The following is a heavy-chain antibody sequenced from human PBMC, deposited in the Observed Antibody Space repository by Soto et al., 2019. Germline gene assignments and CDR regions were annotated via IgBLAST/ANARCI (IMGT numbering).Heavy chain of an antibody. Sequence: SETLSLTCAVSGDSITGGYCWTWVRQPPGKGLEWIGEIYHGGSTNYNPSLKSRVTISVDESKNSFSLKLISLTAADTAMYYCARVSPSRVYSSSGDYWGQGTLVTVSS. J-gene: IGHJ4*02. V-gene: IGHV4-4*02. CDR1: GDSITGGYC. CDR3: ARVSPSRVYSSSGDY. D-gene: IGHD6-13*01. CDR2: IYHGGST.